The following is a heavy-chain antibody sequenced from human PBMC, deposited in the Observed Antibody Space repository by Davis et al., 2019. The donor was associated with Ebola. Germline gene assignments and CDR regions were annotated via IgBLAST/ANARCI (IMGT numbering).Heavy chain of an antibody. CDR1: GYRFTNYW. Sequence: GESLKISCQGSGYRFTNYWIAWVRQMPGKGLEWMGNFHPGTSDLKYSPSFQGQITISVDRSIRTAYLQWRSLQASDTAIYYCASQGHRGSYLIHDYWGQGTPVTVSS. J-gene: IGHJ4*02. CDR3: ASQGHRGSYLIHDY. CDR2: FHPGTSDL. D-gene: IGHD3-16*01. V-gene: IGHV5-51*01.